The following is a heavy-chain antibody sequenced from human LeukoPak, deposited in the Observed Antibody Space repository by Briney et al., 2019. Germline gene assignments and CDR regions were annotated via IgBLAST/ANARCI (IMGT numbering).Heavy chain of an antibody. CDR3: AREDYDYGDRGYFDY. D-gene: IGHD4-17*01. J-gene: IGHJ4*02. CDR1: GYTFTGYY. CDR2: INPNSGGT. Sequence: ASVKVSFKASGYTFTGYYMHWVRQAPGQGLEWMGWINPNSGGTNYAQKFQGRVTMTRDTSISTAYMELSRLRSDDTAVYYCAREDYDYGDRGYFDYWGQGTLVTVSS. V-gene: IGHV1-2*02.